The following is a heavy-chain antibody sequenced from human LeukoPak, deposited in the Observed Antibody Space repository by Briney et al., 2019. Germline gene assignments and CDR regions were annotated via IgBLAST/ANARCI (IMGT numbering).Heavy chain of an antibody. V-gene: IGHV1-69*05. J-gene: IGHJ4*02. CDR1: GGTFSSYA. D-gene: IGHD2-15*01. CDR2: ITPIFGTA. Sequence: SVKVSCKASGGTFSSYAISWVRQAPGQGLEWMGRITPIFGTANYAQKFQGRVTITTDESTSTAYMELSSLRSEDTAVYYCARDVDGEYCSGGSCRDYWGQGTLVTVSS. CDR3: ARDVDGEYCSGGSCRDY.